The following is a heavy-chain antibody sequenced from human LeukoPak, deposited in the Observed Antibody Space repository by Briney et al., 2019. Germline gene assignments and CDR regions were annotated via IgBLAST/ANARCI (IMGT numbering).Heavy chain of an antibody. Sequence: PSQTLSLTCTVSGGSISSGSYYWTWIRQPPGKGLELIGFTYASGTTYYNPSLKKRVTISVHGSKNQFSLNLSSATAADTAVYYCARDPQSPSLPYSSSWTVWGQGTLVTVSS. J-gene: IGHJ4*02. CDR3: ARDPQSPSLPYSSSWTV. CDR1: GGSISSGSYY. CDR2: TYASGTT. D-gene: IGHD6-13*01. V-gene: IGHV4-30-2*01.